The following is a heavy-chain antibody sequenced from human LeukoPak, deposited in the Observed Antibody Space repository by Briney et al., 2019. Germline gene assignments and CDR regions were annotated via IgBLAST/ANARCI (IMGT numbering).Heavy chain of an antibody. J-gene: IGHJ5*02. CDR2: INADGSGT. CDR3: VRGALRDCSYTSCSRGNWFDP. CDR1: GFTFRSDW. V-gene: IGHV3-74*01. D-gene: IGHD2-2*01. Sequence: GGSLRLSCAASGFTFRSDWMHWVREAPEKGLLGVAHINADGSGTYYAASVKGRFTISRDNAKNTLYLQMHSLTAEDTAVYYCVRGALRDCSYTSCSRGNWFDPWGQGTLVTVSS.